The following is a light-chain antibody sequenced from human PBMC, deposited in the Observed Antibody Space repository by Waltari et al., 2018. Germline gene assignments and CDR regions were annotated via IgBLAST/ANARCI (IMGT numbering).Light chain of an antibody. Sequence: DIQLTQSPSTLSASVGDRVTITCRARQKLTSWLAWYHQKPGKAPKFLIYTASSLESGVPSRFSGSGAGTEFTLTISSLQPDDFGTYYCQKYNTYPLTFGQGTKVEIK. CDR1: QKLTSW. CDR3: QKYNTYPLT. V-gene: IGKV1-5*03. CDR2: TAS. J-gene: IGKJ1*01.